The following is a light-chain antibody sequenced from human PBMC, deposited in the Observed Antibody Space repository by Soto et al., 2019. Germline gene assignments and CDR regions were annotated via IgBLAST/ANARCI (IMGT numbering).Light chain of an antibody. Sequence: EIVMTQSPATLSVSPGERATLSCRASQSVSSNLAWYQQKPGQAPRLLIYGASTRATGIPARFSGSGSGTAFTLTISSLQSEDFAVSYCQQYHNWPPYTFGQGTKLEIK. V-gene: IGKV3-15*01. CDR3: QQYHNWPPYT. CDR1: QSVSSN. J-gene: IGKJ2*01. CDR2: GAS.